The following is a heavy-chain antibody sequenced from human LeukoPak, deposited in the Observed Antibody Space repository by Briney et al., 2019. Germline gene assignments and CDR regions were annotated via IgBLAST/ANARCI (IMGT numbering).Heavy chain of an antibody. Sequence: PGRSLRLSCAASGFTFSSYSMNWVRQAPGKGLEWVSYVSRSGSTIYYADSVKGRFTISRDNAKNSLYLQMSSLRAEDTAVYYCARDEQFGRSGMDVWGQGTTVTVSS. CDR3: ARDEQFGRSGMDV. V-gene: IGHV3-48*01. CDR1: GFTFSSYS. CDR2: VSRSGSTI. D-gene: IGHD3-10*01. J-gene: IGHJ6*02.